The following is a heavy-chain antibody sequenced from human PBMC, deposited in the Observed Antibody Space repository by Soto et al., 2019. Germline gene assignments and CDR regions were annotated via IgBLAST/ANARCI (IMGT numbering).Heavy chain of an antibody. Sequence: GESLKISCKGSGYSFTSYWIGWVRKMPGKGLEWMGIIYPGDSDTRYSPSFQGQVTSSAEKSISPAYLQWSSLKASDTAMYYCARLSATVRMFDYWGQGTLVTVSS. CDR3: ARLSATVRMFDY. J-gene: IGHJ4*02. CDR1: GYSFTSYW. CDR2: IYPGDSDT. D-gene: IGHD4-17*01. V-gene: IGHV5-51*01.